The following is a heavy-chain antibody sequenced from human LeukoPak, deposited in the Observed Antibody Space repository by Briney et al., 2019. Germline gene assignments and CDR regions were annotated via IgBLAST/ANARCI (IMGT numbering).Heavy chain of an antibody. Sequence: GGSLRLSCAASGFTFSSYWMHWVRQVPGKGLEWVSYISSSGSTIYYADSVKGRFTISRDNAKNSLYLQMNSLRAEDTAVYYCARADTTYCGGDCYFDYWGQGTLVTVSS. V-gene: IGHV3-48*03. CDR3: ARADTTYCGGDCYFDY. J-gene: IGHJ4*02. D-gene: IGHD2-21*02. CDR2: ISSSGSTI. CDR1: GFTFSSYW.